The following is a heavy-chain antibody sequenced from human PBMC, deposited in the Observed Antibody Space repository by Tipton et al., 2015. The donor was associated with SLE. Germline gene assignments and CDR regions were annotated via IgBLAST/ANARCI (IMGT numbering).Heavy chain of an antibody. CDR2: IYPGDSDT. Sequence: QLVQSGAEVKKPGESLKISCKGSGYSFTSYWIGWVRQMPGKGLEWMGIIYPGDSDTRYSPSFQGQVTISADKSISTAYLQWSSLKASDTAMYYCAKLGYYYGSGIYYNNPWDDAFDIWGQGTMVTVSS. V-gene: IGHV5-51*03. CDR3: AKLGYYYGSGIYYNNPWDDAFDI. CDR1: GYSFTSYW. J-gene: IGHJ3*02. D-gene: IGHD3-10*01.